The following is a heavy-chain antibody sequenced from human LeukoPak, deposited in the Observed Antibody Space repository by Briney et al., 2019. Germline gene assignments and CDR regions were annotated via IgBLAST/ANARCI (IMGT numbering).Heavy chain of an antibody. D-gene: IGHD5-24*01. V-gene: IGHV3-74*01. Sequence: GGSLRLSCAASGFTFSSYWMHWVRQAPGKGLVWVSRINSDGSSTSYADSVKGRFTISRDNAKNTLYLQMNSLRAEDTAVYYCAREGRDGYNLDYWGQGTLVTVSS. CDR3: AREGRDGYNLDY. J-gene: IGHJ4*02. CDR1: GFTFSSYW. CDR2: INSDGSST.